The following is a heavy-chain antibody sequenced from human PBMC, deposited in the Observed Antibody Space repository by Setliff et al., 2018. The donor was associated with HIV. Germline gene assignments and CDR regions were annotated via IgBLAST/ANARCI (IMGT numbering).Heavy chain of an antibody. CDR3: ARSVHSLYGDYATYFDP. D-gene: IGHD4-17*01. Sequence: SVMVSCKASGGTFGRFGISWVRQAPGQGLEWMGGIIPTFTRANYAQKFQARVIITTDKSTSTAFMELTSLTSEDTAVYYCARSVHSLYGDYATYFDPWGQGTQVTVSS. CDR2: IIPTFTRA. J-gene: IGHJ5*02. V-gene: IGHV1-69*05. CDR1: GGTFGRFG.